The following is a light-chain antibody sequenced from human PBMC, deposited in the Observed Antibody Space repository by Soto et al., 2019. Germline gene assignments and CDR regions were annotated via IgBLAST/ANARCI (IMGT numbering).Light chain of an antibody. CDR2: GAS. CDR3: QQYHSWPAIP. CDR1: QSVSSN. V-gene: IGKV3D-15*01. J-gene: IGKJ5*01. Sequence: EIILKQSTGALSLSPGERATLSCRASQSVSSNLAWYQQKPGQAPRLLIYGASTRATGIPARFSGSGSGTEFTLTISSLQSEDFAVSCCQQYHSWPAIPLGQGTSLAIK.